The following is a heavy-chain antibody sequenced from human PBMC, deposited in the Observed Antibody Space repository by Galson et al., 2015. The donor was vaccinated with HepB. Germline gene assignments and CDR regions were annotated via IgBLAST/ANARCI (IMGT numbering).Heavy chain of an antibody. CDR2: IYTSGST. CDR1: GGSFSGYY. Sequence: ETLSLTCAVYGGSFSGYYWSWIRQPAGKGLEWIGRIYTSGSTNYNPSLKSRVTMSVDTSKNQFSLKLSSVTAADTAVYYCARGGQWLDPEYYYGMDVWGQGTTVTVSS. J-gene: IGHJ6*02. CDR3: ARGGQWLDPEYYYGMDV. V-gene: IGHV4-59*10. D-gene: IGHD6-19*01.